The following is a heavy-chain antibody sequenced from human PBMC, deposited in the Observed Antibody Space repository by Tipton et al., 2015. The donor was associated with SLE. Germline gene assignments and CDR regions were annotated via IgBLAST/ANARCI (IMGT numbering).Heavy chain of an antibody. CDR1: GFTFSSYW. CDR2: INSDGSST. CDR3: ARVHSSSWPEAEYFQH. V-gene: IGHV3-74*01. Sequence: SLRLSCAASGFTFSSYWMHWVRQAPGKGLVWVSRINSDGSSTSYADSVKGRFTISRDNAKNTLYLQMNSLRAEDTAVYYCARVHSSSWPEAEYFQHWGQGTLVTVSS. J-gene: IGHJ1*01. D-gene: IGHD6-13*01.